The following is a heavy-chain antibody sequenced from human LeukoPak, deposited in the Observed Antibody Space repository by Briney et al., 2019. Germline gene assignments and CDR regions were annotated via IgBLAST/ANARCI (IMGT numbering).Heavy chain of an antibody. CDR3: ARGTTVTILDY. V-gene: IGHV1-3*01. D-gene: IGHD4-17*01. CDR2: INAGNGNA. J-gene: IGHJ4*02. CDR1: GYTFTSYA. Sequence: ASVKVSCKASGYTFTSYATHWVRQAPGQRLEWMGWINAGNGNAKYSQKFQGRVTITRDTSASTAYMELSSLRSEDTAVYYCARGTTVTILDYWGQGTLVTVSS.